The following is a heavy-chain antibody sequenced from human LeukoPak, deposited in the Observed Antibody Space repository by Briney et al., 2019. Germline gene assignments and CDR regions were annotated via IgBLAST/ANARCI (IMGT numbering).Heavy chain of an antibody. CDR2: IYYSGST. D-gene: IGHD6-19*01. V-gene: IGHV4-59*01. CDR1: GGSISSYY. Sequence: SETLSLTCTVSGGSISSYYWSWIRQPSGKGLEWIGYIYYSGSTNYNPSLKSRVTISVDTSKNQFSLKLSSVTAADTAVYYCARIIAVAGIYYFDYWGQGTLVTVSS. CDR3: ARIIAVAGIYYFDY. J-gene: IGHJ4*02.